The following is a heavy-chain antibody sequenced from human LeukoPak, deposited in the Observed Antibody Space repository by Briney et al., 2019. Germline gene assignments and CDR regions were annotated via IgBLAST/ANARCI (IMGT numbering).Heavy chain of an antibody. CDR3: ARDNSVGDTAWWFDP. D-gene: IGHD1-26*01. J-gene: IGHJ5*02. CDR2: IIPIFGTA. Sequence: SVKVSCKASGGTFSSYAISWVRQAPGQGLEWMGGIIPIFGTANYAQKFQGRVTITADKSTSTAYMELSSLRSEDTAVYYCARDNSVGDTAWWFDPWGQGTLVTVSS. CDR1: GGTFSSYA. V-gene: IGHV1-69*06.